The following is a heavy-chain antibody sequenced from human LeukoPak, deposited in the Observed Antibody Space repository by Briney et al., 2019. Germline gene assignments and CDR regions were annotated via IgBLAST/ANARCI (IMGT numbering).Heavy chain of an antibody. CDR3: ARAGYYYDSSGYYYRYYFDY. CDR1: GFTVSSNY. CDR2: IYSGGST. Sequence: GGSLRLSCAASGFTVSSNYMSWVRQAPGKGLEWVSVIYSGGSTYYADSVKGRFTISRDNSKNTLYLQMNSLRAEDTAVYYCARAGYYYDSSGYYYRYYFDYWGQGTLVNVSS. V-gene: IGHV3-53*01. D-gene: IGHD3-22*01. J-gene: IGHJ4*02.